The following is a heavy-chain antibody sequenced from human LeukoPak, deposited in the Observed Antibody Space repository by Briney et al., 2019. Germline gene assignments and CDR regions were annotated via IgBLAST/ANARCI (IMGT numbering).Heavy chain of an antibody. CDR1: EFTFTNYA. J-gene: IGHJ4*02. CDR3: AREAAMVSLDY. CDR2: ISGSGDSP. Sequence: PGGSLRLSCAASEFTFTNYALSWVRQAPGKGLEWVSAISGSGDSPYYADSVKGRFTISRDNSKNTLYLQMNSLRAEDTAVYYCAREAAMVSLDYWGQGTLVTVSS. V-gene: IGHV3-23*01. D-gene: IGHD5-18*01.